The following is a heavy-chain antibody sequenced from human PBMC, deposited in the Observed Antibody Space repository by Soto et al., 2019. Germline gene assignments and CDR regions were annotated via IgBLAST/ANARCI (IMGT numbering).Heavy chain of an antibody. CDR3: GRSIGTAMDSGGWWACYFDS. Sequence: ASVKVSCKASGYIFTSYNINWVRQAAGHGLEWMGWVNPDSGHTVYAQKFQGRVTMTRDTSISTAHMELRSLTPEDTAVYYFGRSIGTAMDSGGWWACYFDSWGQGTQVTVSS. J-gene: IGHJ4*02. CDR1: GYIFTSYN. V-gene: IGHV1-8*02. D-gene: IGHD5-18*01. CDR2: VNPDSGHT.